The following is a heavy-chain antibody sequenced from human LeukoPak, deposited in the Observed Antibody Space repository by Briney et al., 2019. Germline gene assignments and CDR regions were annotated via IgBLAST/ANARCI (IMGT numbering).Heavy chain of an antibody. CDR3: ARTPGYDCYDSSGYLLPFYFDY. J-gene: IGHJ4*02. D-gene: IGHD3-22*01. CDR1: GYTFTNYG. Sequence: ASVKVSCKASGYTFTNYGISWVRQAPGQGLEWMGWISAYNGNTNYAQKLQGRVTMTTDTSTSTAYMELRSLRSDDTAVYYCARTPGYDCYDSSGYLLPFYFDYWGQGTLVTVSS. V-gene: IGHV1-18*01. CDR2: ISAYNGNT.